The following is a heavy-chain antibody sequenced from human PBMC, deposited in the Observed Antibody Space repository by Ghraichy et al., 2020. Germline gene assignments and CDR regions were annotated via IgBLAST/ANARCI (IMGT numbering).Heavy chain of an antibody. V-gene: IGHV3-23*01. CDR2: ISGSGGST. CDR3: AKDKVTIFGVVITHFDY. CDR1: GFTFSSYA. J-gene: IGHJ4*02. D-gene: IGHD3-3*01. Sequence: GGSRRLSCAASGFTFSSYAMSWVRQAPGKGLEWVSAISGSGGSTYYADSVKGRFTISRDNSKNTLYLQMNSLRAEDTAVYYCAKDKVTIFGVVITHFDYWGQGTLVTVSS.